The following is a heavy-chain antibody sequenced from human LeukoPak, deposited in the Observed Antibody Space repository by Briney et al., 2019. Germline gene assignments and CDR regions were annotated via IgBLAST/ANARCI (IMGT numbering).Heavy chain of an antibody. CDR3: ARTTVTVSHFDY. CDR2: IYDSGST. J-gene: IGHJ4*02. CDR1: GGSMSSYY. Sequence: SETLSLTCTVSGGSMSSYYWSWIRQPPGKGLEWIGYIYDSGSTNHNPFLKSRVTISVDTSKNQFSLKLRSVTAADTAVYYCARTTVTVSHFDYWGQGTLVTVSS. V-gene: IGHV4-59*08. D-gene: IGHD4-17*01.